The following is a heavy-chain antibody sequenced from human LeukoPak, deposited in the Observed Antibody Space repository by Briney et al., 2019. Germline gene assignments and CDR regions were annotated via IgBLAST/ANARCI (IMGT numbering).Heavy chain of an antibody. CDR2: IYYSGST. Sequence: SETLSLTCTVSGGSISSYYWSWIRQPPGKGLEWIGYIYYSGSTNYNPSLKSRVTISVDTSKNQFSLKLSSVTAADTAVYYCARVRSYGYLGYFDYWGQGTLVTVSS. V-gene: IGHV4-59*01. D-gene: IGHD5-18*01. J-gene: IGHJ4*02. CDR1: GGSISSYY. CDR3: ARVRSYGYLGYFDY.